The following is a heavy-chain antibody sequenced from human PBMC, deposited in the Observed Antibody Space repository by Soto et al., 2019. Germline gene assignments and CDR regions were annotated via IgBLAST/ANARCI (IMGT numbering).Heavy chain of an antibody. CDR1: GYTFTSYY. D-gene: IGHD1-26*01. CDR2: INPSGGST. J-gene: IGHJ3*02. Sequence: RASVKVSCKASGYTFTSYYMHWVRQAPGQGLEWMGIINPSGGSTSYAQKFQGRVTMTRDTSTSTVYMELSSLRSEDTAVYYCARDRSYSGSYNYAFDIWGQGTMVTVSS. V-gene: IGHV1-46*01. CDR3: ARDRSYSGSYNYAFDI.